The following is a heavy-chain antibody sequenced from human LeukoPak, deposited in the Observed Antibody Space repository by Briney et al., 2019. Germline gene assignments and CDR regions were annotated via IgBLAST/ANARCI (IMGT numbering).Heavy chain of an antibody. CDR3: ARGYSSSSGYYYYYMDV. Sequence: GASVKVSCKASGYTFTGYYMHWVRQAPGQGLEWMGWINPNSGGTNYAQKFQGRVTMTRDTSISTAYMELSRLRSDDTAVYYCARGYSSSSGYYYYYMDVWGKGTTVTVPS. CDR1: GYTFTGYY. J-gene: IGHJ6*03. D-gene: IGHD6-6*01. V-gene: IGHV1-2*02. CDR2: INPNSGGT.